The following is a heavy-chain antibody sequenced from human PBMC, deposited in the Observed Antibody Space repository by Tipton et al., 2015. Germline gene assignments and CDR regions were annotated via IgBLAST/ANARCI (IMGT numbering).Heavy chain of an antibody. CDR3: ARARGRHGGLFDS. V-gene: IGHV4-61*01. D-gene: IGHD4-23*01. CDR2: IQYSGST. CDR1: GGSVSSGSYY. J-gene: IGHJ4*02. Sequence: TLSLTCTVSGGSVSSGSYYWSWIRQPPGKELEWIGYIQYSGSTNYNPSLESRVTISVDTSKTQFSLKMSSVTASDTAVYYYARARGRHGGLFDSWGQGILVTVSS.